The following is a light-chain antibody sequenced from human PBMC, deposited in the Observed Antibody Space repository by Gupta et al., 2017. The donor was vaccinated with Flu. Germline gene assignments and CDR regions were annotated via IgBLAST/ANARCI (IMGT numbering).Light chain of an antibody. Sequence: SYVLTQPPSVSVAPGQTARITCGGNDLGSKSVHWYQQKPGQAPVLVVYDNYDRPSGIPERFSVSNSGNTATLTISRVEAGDEADYYCQVWDSSDDHYVFGTGTKVTVL. CDR1: DLGSKS. J-gene: IGLJ1*01. V-gene: IGLV3-21*02. CDR2: DNY. CDR3: QVWDSSDDHYV.